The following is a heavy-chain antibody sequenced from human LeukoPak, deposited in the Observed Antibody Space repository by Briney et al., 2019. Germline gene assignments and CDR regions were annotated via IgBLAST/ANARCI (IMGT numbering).Heavy chain of an antibody. CDR3: ARVITTPLSSGPDAFDI. D-gene: IGHD3-22*01. V-gene: IGHV1-2*02. CDR1: GYTFTGYY. Sequence: GASVKVSCKASGYTFTGYYMHWVRQAPGPGLEWMGWINPNSGGTNYAQKFQGRVTMTRDTSISTAYMELSRLRSDDTAIYYCARVITTPLSSGPDAFDIWGQGTMVTVSS. CDR2: INPNSGGT. J-gene: IGHJ3*02.